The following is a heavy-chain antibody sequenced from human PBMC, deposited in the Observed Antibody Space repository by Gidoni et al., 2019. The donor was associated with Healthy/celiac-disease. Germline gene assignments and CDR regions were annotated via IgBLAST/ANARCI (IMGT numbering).Heavy chain of an antibody. Sequence: VQLVESAGGLVQPRRSLRLSCAPPAFTFSSYGMHWVRHAPGTGLEWVAVISYDGSNKYYADAVKGRFTISRDNSKNTLYLQMNSLRAEDTAVYYCAKGRIAVAGTIDYWGQGTLVTVSS. D-gene: IGHD6-19*01. V-gene: IGHV3-30*18. CDR1: AFTFSSYG. CDR2: ISYDGSNK. CDR3: AKGRIAVAGTIDY. J-gene: IGHJ4*02.